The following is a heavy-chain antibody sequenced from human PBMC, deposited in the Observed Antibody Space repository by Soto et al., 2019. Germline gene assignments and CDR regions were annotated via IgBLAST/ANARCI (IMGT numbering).Heavy chain of an antibody. CDR1: GFSLSTSGVG. CDR3: AHLPTTVKHSGAFDI. Sequence: QITLKESGPTLVKPTQTLTLTCTFSGFSLSTSGVGVGWIRQPPGKALEWLALIYWDDDQRYSPSLMSRLTNPKDTSKNPVVLTMTNMDPVDTATYYCAHLPTTVKHSGAFDIWGQGTMVTVSS. J-gene: IGHJ3*02. D-gene: IGHD4-17*01. CDR2: IYWDDDQ. V-gene: IGHV2-5*02.